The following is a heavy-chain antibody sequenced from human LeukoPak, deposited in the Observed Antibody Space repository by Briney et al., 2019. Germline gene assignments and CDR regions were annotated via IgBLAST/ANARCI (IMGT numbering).Heavy chain of an antibody. V-gene: IGHV1-69*04. CDR1: GYTFTSYA. J-gene: IGHJ4*02. CDR2: IIPILGIA. Sequence: SVKVSCKASGYTFTSYAISWVRQAPGQGLEWMGRIIPILGIANYAQKFQGRVTITADKSTSTAYMELSSLRSEDTAVYYCARDRTQWELLSAAPFDYWGQGTLATVSS. CDR3: ARDRTQWELLSAAPFDY. D-gene: IGHD1-26*01.